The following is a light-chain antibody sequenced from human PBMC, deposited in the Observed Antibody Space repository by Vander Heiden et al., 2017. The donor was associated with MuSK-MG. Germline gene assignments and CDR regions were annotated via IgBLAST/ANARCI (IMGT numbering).Light chain of an antibody. CDR1: QGITNC. J-gene: IGKJ4*01. V-gene: IGKV1-27*01. CDR3: QMYKSAPLT. Sequence: KMPTSPPSLSASVGDRVTITCRASQGITNCLAWYQQNPGIVPELLIYAASTLHTGVPSRFSGSGSGTDFTLTISSLQPDDIATYYCQMYKSAPLTFGGGTKVEIK. CDR2: AAS.